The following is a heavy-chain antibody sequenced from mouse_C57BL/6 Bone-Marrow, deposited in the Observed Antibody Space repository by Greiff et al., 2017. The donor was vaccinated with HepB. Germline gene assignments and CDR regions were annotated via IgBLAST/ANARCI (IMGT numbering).Heavy chain of an antibody. V-gene: IGHV1-81*01. Sequence: QVQLQQSGAELARPGASVKLSCKASGYTFTSYGISWVKQRTGQGLKWIGEIYPRSGNTYYNEKFKGKATLTADKSSSTAYMELRSLTSEDSAVYFCARDSSGYLGYYYAMDYWGQGTSVTVSS. CDR3: ARDSSGYLGYYYAMDY. CDR2: IYPRSGNT. J-gene: IGHJ4*01. CDR1: GYTFTSYG. D-gene: IGHD3-2*02.